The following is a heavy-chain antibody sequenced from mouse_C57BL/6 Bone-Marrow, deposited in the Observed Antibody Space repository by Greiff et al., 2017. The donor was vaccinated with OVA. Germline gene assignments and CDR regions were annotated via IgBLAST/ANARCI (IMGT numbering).Heavy chain of an antibody. Sequence: QVPLQQSGAELVRPGASVTLSCKASGYTFTDYEMHWVKQTPVHGLEWIGAIDPETGGTAYNQTFKGKAILTAAKSSSTAFMELRSLSSEASSVYYCTRGIYYDNCPFAYWGQGTLVTVSA. CDR3: TRGIYYDNCPFAY. CDR1: GYTFTDYE. D-gene: IGHD2-1*01. V-gene: IGHV1-15*01. CDR2: IDPETGGT. J-gene: IGHJ3*01.